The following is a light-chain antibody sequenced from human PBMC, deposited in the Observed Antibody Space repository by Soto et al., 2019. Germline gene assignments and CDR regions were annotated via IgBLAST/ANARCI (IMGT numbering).Light chain of an antibody. V-gene: IGKV3-20*01. CDR3: QEYGSSLIT. J-gene: IGKJ5*01. CDR1: QSVSTSY. Sequence: EIVLTQSPGTLSLSPGERATISCRASQSVSTSYLAWYQQKPGQAPRLLIYGASSRATGITDRFSGSGSGTDFTLTISRLAPEDFAVYYCQEYGSSLITFGQGTRLEIK. CDR2: GAS.